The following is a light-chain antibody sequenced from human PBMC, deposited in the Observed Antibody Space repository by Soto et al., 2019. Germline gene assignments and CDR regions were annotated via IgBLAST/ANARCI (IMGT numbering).Light chain of an antibody. CDR3: QQYNSMLS. CDR1: HDVSRN. J-gene: IGKJ4*01. CDR2: DAS. Sequence: DIQMTQSPSSLSASEGDRVTITCQSSHDVSRNLNWFQQKTGEAPQLLIYDASNLERGVTSRFSGSGSGTDFTLTISSLQPEDVATYYCQQYNSMLSFGGGTEVEIK. V-gene: IGKV1-33*01.